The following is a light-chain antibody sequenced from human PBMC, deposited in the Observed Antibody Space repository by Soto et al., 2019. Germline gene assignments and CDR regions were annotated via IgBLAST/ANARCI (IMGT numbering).Light chain of an antibody. CDR1: QSISGW. CDR3: QHYKSYPWT. CDR2: DAS. J-gene: IGKJ1*01. V-gene: IGKV1-5*01. Sequence: DMRMTESPSTLPASLGDRFIFTFRASQSISGWLAWYQQKPGKAPKFLIYDASSLESGVPSRFSGSGSETEFTLTISSPQPDDFAIYYCQHYKSYPWTFGQGTKVDIK.